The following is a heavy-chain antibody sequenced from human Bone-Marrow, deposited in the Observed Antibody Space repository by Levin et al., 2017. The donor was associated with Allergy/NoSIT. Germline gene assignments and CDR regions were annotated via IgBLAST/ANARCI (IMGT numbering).Heavy chain of an antibody. Sequence: SQTLSLTCNVSGASLRSYSWTWIRQLPGRRLEWIGYIYNSGTTNYNSALVGRLTLSLDTPKNQISLNLRSVTTADTAIYYCASLRPGNYYYYGFDVWGQGATVTVSS. J-gene: IGHJ6*02. CDR1: GASLRSYS. D-gene: IGHD4-17*01. CDR2: IYNSGTT. CDR3: ASLRPGNYYYYGFDV. V-gene: IGHV4-59*01.